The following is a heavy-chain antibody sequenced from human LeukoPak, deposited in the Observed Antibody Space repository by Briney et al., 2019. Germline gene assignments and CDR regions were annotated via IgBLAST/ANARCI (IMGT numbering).Heavy chain of an antibody. V-gene: IGHV4-61*02. CDR3: ARQWQLGGERRYYFDY. CDR1: GGSISSGSYY. J-gene: IGHJ4*02. Sequence: SETLSLTCTVSGGSISSGSYYWSWIRQPPGKGLEWIGRIYSSGSTNYNPSLKSRVTISLETSKNQFSLKLSSVTAADTAVYYCARQWQLGGERRYYFDYWGQGTLVTVSS. CDR2: IYSSGST. D-gene: IGHD1-1*01.